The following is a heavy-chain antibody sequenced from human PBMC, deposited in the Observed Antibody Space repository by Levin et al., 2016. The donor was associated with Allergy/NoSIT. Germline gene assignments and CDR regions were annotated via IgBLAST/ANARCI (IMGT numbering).Heavy chain of an antibody. V-gene: IGHV5-51*01. J-gene: IGHJ4*02. CDR1: GYIFNNFW. D-gene: IGHD3-10*01. Sequence: GESLKISCKGSGYIFNNFWIAWVRQMPGKGLEWMGVIYPGDSETRYSPSSQGQVTISADKSITTAFLQWSSLKASDTAMYYCARHGPGANRFGALDYWGQGTLVTVSS. CDR3: ARHGPGANRFGALDY. CDR2: IYPGDSET.